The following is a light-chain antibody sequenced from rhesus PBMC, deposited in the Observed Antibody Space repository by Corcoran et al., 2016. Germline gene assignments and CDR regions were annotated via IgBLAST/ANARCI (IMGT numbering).Light chain of an antibody. CDR3: QQGYNIPWT. J-gene: IGKJ1*01. CDR2: AAS. Sequence: DIQMTQSPSSLSASVGDKVTITCRASQGISSWLAWYQQKPGKAQKLLIYAASSLQSGVPSNFSGSGSGTDYTLTISSLQPEDFATYYCQQGYNIPWTFGQGTKVEIK. V-gene: IGKV1-18*01. CDR1: QGISSW.